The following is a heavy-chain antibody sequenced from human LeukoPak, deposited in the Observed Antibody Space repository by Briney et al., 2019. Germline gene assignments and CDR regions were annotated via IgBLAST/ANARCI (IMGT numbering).Heavy chain of an antibody. CDR2: ISAYSGNT. CDR3: AVGYQFDYGDYEADAFDI. V-gene: IGHV1-18*04. CDR1: GYTFTSYG. J-gene: IGHJ3*02. Sequence: ASVKVSCKASGYTFTSYGISWVRQAPGQGLEWMGWISAYSGNTNYAQKLQGRVTMTTDTSTSTAYMELRSLRSDDTAVYYCAVGYQFDYGDYEADAFDIWGQGTMVTVSS. D-gene: IGHD4-17*01.